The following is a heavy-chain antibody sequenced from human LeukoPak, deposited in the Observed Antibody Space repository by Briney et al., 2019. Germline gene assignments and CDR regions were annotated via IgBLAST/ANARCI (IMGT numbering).Heavy chain of an antibody. CDR1: GFTFSSYG. Sequence: GGSLRLSCAASGFTFSSYGMHWVRQAPGKGLEWVAFIRYDGSNKYYAARVKGRFTISRDDSKNTLYLQMNSLKTENTAVYYCTTGRQDWGQGTLVTVSS. V-gene: IGHV3-30*02. CDR3: TTGRQD. J-gene: IGHJ4*02. CDR2: IRYDGSNK.